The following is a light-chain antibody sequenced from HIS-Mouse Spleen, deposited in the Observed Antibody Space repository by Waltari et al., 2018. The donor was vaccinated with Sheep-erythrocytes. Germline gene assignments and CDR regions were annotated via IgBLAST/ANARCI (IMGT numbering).Light chain of an antibody. Sequence: DIQMTQSPSTLSASVGDRVTITCRASQGISSYLAWYQQKPGKAPKLLIYAASTLQSGVPSRFSSSGSGTEFTLTISSLQPEDFATYYCQQLNSYLTWTFGQGTKVEIK. CDR3: QQLNSYLTWT. J-gene: IGKJ1*01. V-gene: IGKV1-9*01. CDR2: AAS. CDR1: QGISSY.